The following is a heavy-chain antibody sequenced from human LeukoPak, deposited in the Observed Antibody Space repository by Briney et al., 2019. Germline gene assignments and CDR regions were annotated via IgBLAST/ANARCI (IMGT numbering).Heavy chain of an antibody. CDR2: ITRDSIYT. J-gene: IGHJ6*03. CDR3: ARDPYNGYYGGDYYYYMDV. D-gene: IGHD1-7*01. Sequence: GGSLRLSCAASGFTFSNYNMNWVRQTPGKGLEWVSSITRDSIYTFYADSVKGRFTISRDNAKNSLSLQMNSLRAEDTAVYYCARDPYNGYYGGDYYYYMDVWGKGTTVTISS. V-gene: IGHV3-21*01. CDR1: GFTFSNYN.